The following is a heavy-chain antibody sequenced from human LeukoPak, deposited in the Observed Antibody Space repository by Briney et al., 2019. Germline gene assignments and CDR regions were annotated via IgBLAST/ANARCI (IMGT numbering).Heavy chain of an antibody. J-gene: IGHJ4*02. D-gene: IGHD2-8*01. V-gene: IGHV1-18*01. Sequence: ASVKVSCKASGYTLSGYGISWLRQATGQGLEWVGWITTYNGDKKYSQKFQGRVTMTTDTSTSTYYMDLKTLRSDDTAIYYCARDCSNGVCYPRDYWGQGTLVIVSA. CDR3: ARDCSNGVCYPRDY. CDR1: GYTLSGYG. CDR2: ITTYNGDK.